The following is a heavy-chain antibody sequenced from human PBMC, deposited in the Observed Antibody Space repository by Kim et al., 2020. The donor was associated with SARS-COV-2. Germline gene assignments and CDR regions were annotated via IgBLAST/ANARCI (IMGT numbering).Heavy chain of an antibody. D-gene: IGHD6-13*01. Sequence: YYADSVKGRFTISRDNSENTLYLQMNSLRAEDAAVYYCARRPVNSWGFDIWGQGTMVTVSS. CDR3: ARRPVNSWGFDI. V-gene: IGHV3-66*01. J-gene: IGHJ3*02.